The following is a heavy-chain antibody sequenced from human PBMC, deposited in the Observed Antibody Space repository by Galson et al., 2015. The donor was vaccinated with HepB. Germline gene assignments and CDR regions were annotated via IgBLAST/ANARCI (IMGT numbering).Heavy chain of an antibody. J-gene: IGHJ6*02. Sequence: ETLSLTCTVSGGSISSSSYYWGWIRQPPGKGLEWIGSIYYSGSTYYNPSLKSRVTISVDTSKNQFSLKLSSVTAADTAVYYCARLIRGWYGGLYGMDVWGQGTTVTVSS. CDR3: ARLIRGWYGGLYGMDV. CDR1: GGSISSSSYY. V-gene: IGHV4-39*01. CDR2: IYYSGST. D-gene: IGHD6-19*01.